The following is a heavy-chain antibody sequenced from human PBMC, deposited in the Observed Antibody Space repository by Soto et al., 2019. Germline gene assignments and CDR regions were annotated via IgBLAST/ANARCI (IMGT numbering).Heavy chain of an antibody. D-gene: IGHD6-13*01. V-gene: IGHV3-23*01. CDR3: AKGDSSSYYYYGMAV. Sequence: VGSLRLSCAASVFTFSSYAMSWVRHSPGKGLEWVSAISGSGGSTYYADSVKGRFTISRDNSKNTLYLQMNSLRAEDTAVYYCAKGDSSSYYYYGMAVWGQGTTVTV. J-gene: IGHJ6*02. CDR2: ISGSGGST. CDR1: VFTFSSYA.